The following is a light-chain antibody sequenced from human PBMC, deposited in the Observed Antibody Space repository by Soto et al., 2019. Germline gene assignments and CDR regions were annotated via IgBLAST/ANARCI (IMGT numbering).Light chain of an antibody. J-gene: IGKJ5*01. V-gene: IGKV3-11*01. Sequence: DIVLTQSPATLSLSPGEKATLSCRASQSVSSYLAWYEQKPGXXPTPLIYDASNRATGIPARFSGSGSGTDFTLTISRREPEDFAVYYCQQRSNWPPPITFGQGTRLEIK. CDR3: QQRSNWPPPIT. CDR1: QSVSSY. CDR2: DAS.